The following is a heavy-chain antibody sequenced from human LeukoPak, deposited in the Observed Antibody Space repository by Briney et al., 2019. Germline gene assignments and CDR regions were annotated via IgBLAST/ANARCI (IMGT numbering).Heavy chain of an antibody. CDR1: GFTFSSYS. D-gene: IGHD6-19*01. CDR3: ARGYSSGWYVFDY. V-gene: IGHV3-21*01. CDR2: ISSGSSYI. Sequence: GGSLRLSCAASGFTFSSYSMDWVRQAPGKGLEWVSSISSGSSYIYYADSVKGRFTISRDNAKSSLYLQMNSLRAEDTAVYYCARGYSSGWYVFDYWGQGTLVTVSS. J-gene: IGHJ4*02.